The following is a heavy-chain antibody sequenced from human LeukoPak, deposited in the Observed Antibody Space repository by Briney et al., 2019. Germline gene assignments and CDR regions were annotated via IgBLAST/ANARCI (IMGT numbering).Heavy chain of an antibody. CDR3: AREALVGATGGTRGPHAFDI. Sequence: AASVKVSCTASGYTFTSYYMHWVRQAPGQGLEWMGIINPSGGSTSYAQKFQGRVTMTRDTSTSTVYMELSSLRSEDTAVYYCAREALVGATGGTRGPHAFDIWGQGTMVTVSS. D-gene: IGHD1-26*01. CDR2: INPSGGST. J-gene: IGHJ3*02. V-gene: IGHV1-46*01. CDR1: GYTFTSYY.